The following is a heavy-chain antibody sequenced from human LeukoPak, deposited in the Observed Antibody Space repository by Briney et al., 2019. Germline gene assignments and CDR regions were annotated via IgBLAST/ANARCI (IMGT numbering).Heavy chain of an antibody. CDR3: ARPPNGRPQDGFGY. CDR1: GFTFNSYG. V-gene: IGHV3-33*01. Sequence: GGSLRLSCAASGFTFNSYGMHWVRQAPGKGLEWVAVIWYDGSNKYYADSVKGRFTISRDNSKNTLYLQMNSLRAEDTAVYYCARPPNGRPQDGFGYWGQGTLVTVSS. D-gene: IGHD2-15*01. J-gene: IGHJ4*02. CDR2: IWYDGSNK.